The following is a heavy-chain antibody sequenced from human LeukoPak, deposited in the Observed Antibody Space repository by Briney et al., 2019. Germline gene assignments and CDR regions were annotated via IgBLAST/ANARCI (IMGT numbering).Heavy chain of an antibody. CDR3: ARGPHGWYRFTVYFQH. J-gene: IGHJ1*01. V-gene: IGHV4-34*01. D-gene: IGHD6-19*01. CDR1: GGSFSGYY. CDR2: INHSGST. Sequence: PSETLSLTCAVYGGSFSGYYWSWIRQPPGKGLEWIGEINHSGSTNYNPSLKSRVTISVDTSKNQFSLKLSSVTAADTAVYYCARGPHGWYRFTVYFQHWGQGTLVTVSS.